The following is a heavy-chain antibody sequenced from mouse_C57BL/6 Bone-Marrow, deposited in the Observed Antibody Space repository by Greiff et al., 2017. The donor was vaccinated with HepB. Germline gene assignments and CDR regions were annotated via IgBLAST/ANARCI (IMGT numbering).Heavy chain of an antibody. D-gene: IGHD2-3*01. J-gene: IGHJ3*01. V-gene: IGHV1-82*01. CDR2: IYPGDGDT. Sequence: VKLQESGPELVKPGASVKISCKASGYAFSSSWMNWVKQRPGKGLEWIGRIYPGDGDTNYNGKFKGKATLTADKSSSTAYMQLSSLTSEDSAVYFCARKRDGYYAWFAYWGQGTLVTVSA. CDR1: GYAFSSSW. CDR3: ARKRDGYYAWFAY.